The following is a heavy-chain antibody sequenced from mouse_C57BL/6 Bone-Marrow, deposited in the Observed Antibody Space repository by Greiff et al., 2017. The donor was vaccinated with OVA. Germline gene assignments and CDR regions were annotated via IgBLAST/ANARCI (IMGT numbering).Heavy chain of an antibody. Sequence: EVKLVESGPGLVKPSQSLSLTCSVTGYSITSGYYWNWIRQFPGNKLEWMGYISYDGSNNYNPSLKNRISITRDTSKNQFFLKLNSVTTEDTATYYCAREVTGTNYAMDYWGQGTSVTVSS. CDR2: ISYDGSN. CDR3: AREVTGTNYAMDY. CDR1: GYSITSGYY. D-gene: IGHD4-1*01. J-gene: IGHJ4*01. V-gene: IGHV3-6*01.